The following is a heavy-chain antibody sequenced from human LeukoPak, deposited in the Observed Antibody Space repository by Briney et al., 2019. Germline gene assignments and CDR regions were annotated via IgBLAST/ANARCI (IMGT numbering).Heavy chain of an antibody. CDR2: INHSGST. V-gene: IGHV4-34*01. J-gene: IGHJ3*02. CDR3: ARDGSTLLGRAFDI. CDR1: GGSFSGYY. Sequence: PSETLSLTCAVYGGSFSGYYWSWIRQPPGKGLEWIGEINHSGSTNYNPSLKSRVTISVDTSKNQFSLKLSSVTAADTAVYYCARDGSTLLGRAFDIWGQGTMVTVSS. D-gene: IGHD6-13*01.